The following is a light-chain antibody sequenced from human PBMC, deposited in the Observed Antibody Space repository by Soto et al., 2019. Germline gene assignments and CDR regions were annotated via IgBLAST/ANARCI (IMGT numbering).Light chain of an antibody. Sequence: EGVTTQSPATLSVSPGERATLSCRASQNVGGDLAWYQQKPGQAPRLLIYRTSTRANGTPVRFSGSGSGTEFTLTISSLQSEDFAVYYCPEYNGRSSFGQGTKVEIK. CDR1: QNVGGD. CDR3: PEYNGRSS. J-gene: IGKJ1*01. CDR2: RTS. V-gene: IGKV3-15*01.